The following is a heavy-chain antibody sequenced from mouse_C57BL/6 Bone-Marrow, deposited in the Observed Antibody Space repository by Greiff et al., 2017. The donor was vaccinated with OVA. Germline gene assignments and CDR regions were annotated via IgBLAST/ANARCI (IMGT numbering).Heavy chain of an antibody. CDR3: AREDACGWLAY. CDR1: GYTFTSYW. CDR2: IDPSDSYT. J-gene: IGHJ3*01. Sequence: VQLQQPGAELVKPGASVKLSCKASGYTFTSYWMQWVKQRPGQGLEWIGEIDPSDSYTNYNQKFKGKATLTVDTSSSTAYMQLSSLTSEDSAVYYCAREDACGWLAYWGQGTLVTVSA. V-gene: IGHV1-50*01.